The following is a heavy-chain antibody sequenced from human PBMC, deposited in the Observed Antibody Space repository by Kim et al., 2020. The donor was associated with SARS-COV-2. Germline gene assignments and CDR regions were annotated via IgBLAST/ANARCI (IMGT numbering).Heavy chain of an antibody. CDR1: GGSISSYY. CDR2: IYYSGST. CDR3: ARMVEGVVRELGPYYYYGMDV. J-gene: IGHJ6*02. Sequence: SETLSLTCTVSGGSISSYYWSWIRQPPGKGLEWIGYIYYSGSTNYNPSLKSRVTISVDTSKNQFSLKLSSVTAADTAVYYCARMVEGVVRELGPYYYYGMDVWGQGTTVTVSS. V-gene: IGHV4-59*13. D-gene: IGHD3-10*01.